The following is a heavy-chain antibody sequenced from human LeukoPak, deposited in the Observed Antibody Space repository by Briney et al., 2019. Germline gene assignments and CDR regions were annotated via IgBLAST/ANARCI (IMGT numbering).Heavy chain of an antibody. CDR3: AKGYYDYVWGSYYFDY. D-gene: IGHD3-16*01. Sequence: GGSLRLSCAASGVTFSSYAMSWVRQAPGKGREWVSAISGSGGSTYYADSVKGRFTISRDNSRDTLYLQMNRLRAEDTAVYYCAKGYYDYVWGSYYFDYWGQGTLVTVSS. J-gene: IGHJ4*02. CDR1: GVTFSSYA. V-gene: IGHV3-23*01. CDR2: ISGSGGST.